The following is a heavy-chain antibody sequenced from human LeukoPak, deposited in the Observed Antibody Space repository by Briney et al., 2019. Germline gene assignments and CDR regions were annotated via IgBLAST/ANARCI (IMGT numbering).Heavy chain of an antibody. J-gene: IGHJ5*02. V-gene: IGHV1-69*06. CDR1: GGTFSSYA. CDR3: ARTIAAAGIDP. CDR2: IIPIFGTA. Sequence: ASVKVSCKASGGTFSSYAISWVRQAPGQGLEWMGGIIPIFGTANYAQKFQGRVTITADKSTSTAYMELSSLRSEDTAVYYCARTIAAAGIDPWGQGTLVTVSS. D-gene: IGHD6-13*01.